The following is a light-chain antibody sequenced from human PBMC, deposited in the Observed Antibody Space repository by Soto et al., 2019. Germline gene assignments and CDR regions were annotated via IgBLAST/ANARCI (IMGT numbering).Light chain of an antibody. CDR2: DAS. CDR1: QSVSNY. Sequence: THSPATLSVSQVARATLSCRTSQSVSNYLAWYQQKPGQAPRLLIYDASNRATGIPARFSGSGSGTDFTLTISSLEPEDFAVYYCQQRYSGWTFGQGTKVDI. J-gene: IGKJ1*01. V-gene: IGKV3-11*01. CDR3: QQRYSGWT.